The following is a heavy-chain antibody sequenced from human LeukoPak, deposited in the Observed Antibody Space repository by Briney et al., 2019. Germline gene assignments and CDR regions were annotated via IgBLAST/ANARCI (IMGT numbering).Heavy chain of an antibody. V-gene: IGHV3-30*03. CDR1: GFTFSSYG. Sequence: GGSLRLSCAASGFTFSSYGMHWVRQAPGKGLEWVAVISYDGSNKYYADSVKGRFTISRDNSKNTLYLQMNSLRAEDTAVYYCARANDYGDYVGLDYWGQGTLVTVSS. J-gene: IGHJ4*02. CDR3: ARANDYGDYVGLDY. CDR2: ISYDGSNK. D-gene: IGHD4-17*01.